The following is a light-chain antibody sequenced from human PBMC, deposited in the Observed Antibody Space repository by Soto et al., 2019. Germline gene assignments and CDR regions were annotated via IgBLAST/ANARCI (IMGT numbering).Light chain of an antibody. CDR1: SSNIGNNY. CDR3: AAWDDSLSGRGV. CDR2: RND. V-gene: IGLV1-47*01. Sequence: QSVLTQPPSASGTPGQRVTISCSGSSSNIGNNYVYWYQLVPGTAPKLLIYRNDQRPSGVFDRFSGSRSGTSASLAISGLRSEDEADYYCAAWDDSLSGRGVFGGGTKLTVL. J-gene: IGLJ2*01.